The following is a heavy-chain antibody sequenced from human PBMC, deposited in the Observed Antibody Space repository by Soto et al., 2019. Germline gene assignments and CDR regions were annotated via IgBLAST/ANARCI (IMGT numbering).Heavy chain of an antibody. V-gene: IGHV3-30-3*01. J-gene: IGHJ1*01. CDR2: ISYDGSNK. CDR1: GFTFSSYA. Sequence: QVQLVESGGGVVQPGRSLRLSCAASGFTFSSYAMHWVRQAPGKGLEWVAVISYDGSNKYYADSVKGRFTISRDNSKKTLYLQRNSLRAEATAVYYCARPGASSLPMSTVVRGGIQHCGQGTLVTVSS. CDR3: ARPGASSLPMSTVVRGGIQH. D-gene: IGHD2-15*01.